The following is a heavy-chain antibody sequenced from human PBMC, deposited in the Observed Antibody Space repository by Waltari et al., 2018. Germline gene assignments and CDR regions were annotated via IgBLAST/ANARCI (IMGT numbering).Heavy chain of an antibody. D-gene: IGHD3-10*01. Sequence: QVQLVQSGAEVKKPGASVKVSCKASGYTFTGYYMHWVRQAPGQGLEWMGWNNPNSGDKNYAQKFQGRVTMTRDTSISTAYMELSRLRSDDTAVYYCAREGGSRGVGPPYYFDYWGQGTLVTVSS. CDR1: GYTFTGYY. V-gene: IGHV1-2*02. CDR2: NNPNSGDK. J-gene: IGHJ4*02. CDR3: AREGGSRGVGPPYYFDY.